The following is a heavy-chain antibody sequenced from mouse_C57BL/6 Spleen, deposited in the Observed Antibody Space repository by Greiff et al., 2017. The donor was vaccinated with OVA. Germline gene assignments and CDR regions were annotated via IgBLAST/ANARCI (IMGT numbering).Heavy chain of an antibody. J-gene: IGHJ3*01. Sequence: EVQLVESGPGLVKPSQSLSLTCSVTGYSITSGYYWNWIRQFPGNKLEWMGYISYDGSNNYNPSLKNRISITRDTSKNQFFLKLNSVTTEDTATYYCANIRGYDYPYWGQGTLVTVSA. V-gene: IGHV3-6*01. CDR2: ISYDGSN. D-gene: IGHD2-4*01. CDR1: GYSITSGYY. CDR3: ANIRGYDYPY.